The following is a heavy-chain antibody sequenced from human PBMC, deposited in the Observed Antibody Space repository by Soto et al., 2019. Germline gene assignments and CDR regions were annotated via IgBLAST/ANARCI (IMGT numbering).Heavy chain of an antibody. CDR1: GFTFSSYG. CDR3: AKEEYYDSSGRGHYYYGMDV. Sequence: HPGGSLRLSCAASGFTFSSYGMHWVRQAPGKGLEWVAVISYDGSNKYYADSVKGRFTISRDNSKNTLYLQMNSLRAEDTAVYYCAKEEYYDSSGRGHYYYGMDVWGQGTTVTV. J-gene: IGHJ6*02. D-gene: IGHD3-22*01. CDR2: ISYDGSNK. V-gene: IGHV3-30*18.